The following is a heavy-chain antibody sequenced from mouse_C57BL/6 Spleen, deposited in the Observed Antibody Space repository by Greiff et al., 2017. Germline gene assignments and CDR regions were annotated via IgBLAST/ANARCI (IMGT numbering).Heavy chain of an antibody. J-gene: IGHJ2*01. CDR3: ARSEGVTSPRYYFDY. CDR2: IHPNSGST. D-gene: IGHD2-5*01. Sequence: QVQLQQPGAELVKPGASVKLSCKASGYTFTSYWMHWVKQRPGQGLEWIGMIHPNSGSTNYNEKFKSKATLTVDKSSSTAYMQLSSLTSEDSAVYYCARSEGVTSPRYYFDYWGQGTTLTVSS. V-gene: IGHV1-64*01. CDR1: GYTFTSYW.